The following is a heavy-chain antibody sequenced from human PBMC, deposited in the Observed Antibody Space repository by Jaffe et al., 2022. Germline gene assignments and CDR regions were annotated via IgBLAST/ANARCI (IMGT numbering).Heavy chain of an antibody. CDR3: ARGGAVSKRQWGYFEY. J-gene: IGHJ4*02. V-gene: IGHV1-46*01. CDR1: GYTFSYYY. Sequence: QVQLVQSGAEVREPGASVKVSCKASGYTFSYYYMHWVRQAPGQGLEWMGIIHTNSGSTSYAQKFQGRVTMTRDTSTSTVYMELSSLRSEDTAVYYCARGGAVSKRQWGYFEYWGQGTLLTVSS. CDR2: IHTNSGST. D-gene: IGHD6-19*01.